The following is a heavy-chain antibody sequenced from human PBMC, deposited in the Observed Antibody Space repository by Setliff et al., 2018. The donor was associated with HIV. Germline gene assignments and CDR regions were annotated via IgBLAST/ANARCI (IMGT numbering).Heavy chain of an antibody. J-gene: IGHJ3*02. CDR3: VKDGDYRNGDYDAFDI. D-gene: IGHD4-17*01. CDR2: MNTDGSST. Sequence: GGSLRLSCAASGFTFSSYWMHWVRQAPGKGLVWVFGMNTDGSSTRYADSVKGRFTISRDNAKNVLYLQMNSLTAEDTAVYYCVKDGDYRNGDYDAFDIWGQGTMVTVSS. CDR1: GFTFSSYW. V-gene: IGHV3-74*01.